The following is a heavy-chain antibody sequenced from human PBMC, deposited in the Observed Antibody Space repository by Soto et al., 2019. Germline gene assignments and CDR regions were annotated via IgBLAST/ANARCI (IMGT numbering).Heavy chain of an antibody. CDR2: ISAYNGNT. CDR1: GYTFTSYG. CDR3: ARDISLGYYDFWSGSRNWFDP. Sequence: GASVKVSCKASGYTFTSYGISWVRQAPGQGLEWMGWISAYNGNTNYAQKLQGRVTMTTDTSTSTAYMELRSLRSDDTAVYYCARDISLGYYDFWSGSRNWFDPWGQGTLVTVSS. J-gene: IGHJ5*02. D-gene: IGHD3-3*01. V-gene: IGHV1-18*04.